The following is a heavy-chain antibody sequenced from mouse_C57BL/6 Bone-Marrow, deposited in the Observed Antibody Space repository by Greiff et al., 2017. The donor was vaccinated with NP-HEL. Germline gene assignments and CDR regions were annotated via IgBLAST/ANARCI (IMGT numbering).Heavy chain of an antibody. CDR3: ATGSDWYFDV. J-gene: IGHJ1*03. CDR2: ISSGSSTI. CDR1: GFTFSDYG. D-gene: IGHD4-1*01. Sequence: EVNLVESGGGLVKPGGSLKLSCAASGFTFSDYGMHWVRQAPEKGLEWVAYISSGSSTIYYADTVKGRFTISRDNAKNTLFLQMTSLRSEDTAMYYCATGSDWYFDVWGTGTTVTVSS. V-gene: IGHV5-17*01.